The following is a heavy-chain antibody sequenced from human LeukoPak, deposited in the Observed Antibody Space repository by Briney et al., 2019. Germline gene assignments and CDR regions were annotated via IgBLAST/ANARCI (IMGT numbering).Heavy chain of an antibody. J-gene: IGHJ3*02. CDR2: IWHDGSNK. V-gene: IGHV3-33*07. CDR1: GFTFDTFG. D-gene: IGHD2-15*01. CDR3: ATLLAATPLDI. Sequence: GGSLRLSCLASGFTFDTFGMYWARQAPGKGLEWVAVIWHDGSNKYYTDSVKGRFTISRDNAKNSLYLQMNSLRAEDTAVYYCATLLAATPLDIWGQGTMVTVSS.